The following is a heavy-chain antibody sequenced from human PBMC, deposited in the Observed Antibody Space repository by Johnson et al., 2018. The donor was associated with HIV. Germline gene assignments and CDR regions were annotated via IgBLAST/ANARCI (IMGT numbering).Heavy chain of an antibody. D-gene: IGHD6-19*01. CDR1: GFTVSNNY. CDR2: IHRGGST. J-gene: IGHJ3*02. V-gene: IGHV3-66*01. Sequence: DVQVVESGGGLVQPGGSLTLSCAASGFTVSNNYMTWVRQAPERGLEWLSVIHRGGSTAYADSVKGRFTISRDNSKTTLYLQMNSLRAEDTAVYYCARYNSGWDPHAFDIWGQGTMVTISS. CDR3: ARYNSGWDPHAFDI.